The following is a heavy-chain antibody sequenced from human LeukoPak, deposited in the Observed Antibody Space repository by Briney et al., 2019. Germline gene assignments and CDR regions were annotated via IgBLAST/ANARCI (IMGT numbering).Heavy chain of an antibody. CDR1: GGSISSYY. CDR3: ARDAYEYSSSLSSFDP. V-gene: IGHV4-39*07. Sequence: SETLSLTCTVSGGSISSYYWSWIRQPPGKGLEWIGSIYYSGSTYYNPSLKSRVTISVDTSKNQFSLKLSSVTAADTAVYYCARDAYEYSSSLSSFDPWGQGTLVTVSS. CDR2: IYYSGST. D-gene: IGHD6-13*01. J-gene: IGHJ5*02.